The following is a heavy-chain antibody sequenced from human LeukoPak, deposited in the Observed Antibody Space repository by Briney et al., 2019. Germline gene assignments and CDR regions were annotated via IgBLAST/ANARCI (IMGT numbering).Heavy chain of an antibody. CDR2: MNPNSGNT. J-gene: IGHJ4*02. CDR1: GYTFTSYD. Sequence: ASVKVSCKASGYTFTSYDINWVRQATGQGLEWMGWMNPNSGNTGYAQKFQGRVTMTRDTSISTAYMELSRLRSDDTAVYYCARMGTYSGSYYGGYWGQGTLVTVSS. D-gene: IGHD1-26*01. CDR3: ARMGTYSGSYYGGY. V-gene: IGHV1-8*02.